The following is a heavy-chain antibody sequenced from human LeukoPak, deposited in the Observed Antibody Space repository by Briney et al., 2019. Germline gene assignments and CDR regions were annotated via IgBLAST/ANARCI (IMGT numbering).Heavy chain of an antibody. CDR1: GFTFSDFC. D-gene: IGHD3-22*01. V-gene: IGHV3-11*05. Sequence: GGSLRLSCAASGFTFSDFCMSWIRQAPGKGLEWISYISSSGRSTNYADSVKGRFTISRDNAKNSLYPQMNNLRAEDTAVYYCARDLIHRSGEADYWGQGTLVTVSS. CDR2: ISSSGRST. J-gene: IGHJ4*02. CDR3: ARDLIHRSGEADY.